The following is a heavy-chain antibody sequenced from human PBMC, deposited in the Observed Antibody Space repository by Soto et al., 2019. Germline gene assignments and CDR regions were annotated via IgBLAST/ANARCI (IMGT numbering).Heavy chain of an antibody. CDR2: IYATGTT. CDR3: VRDGTKTLRDWFDP. CDR1: GASISGFY. Sequence: QVQLQESGPGLVKPSETLSLTCTVSGASISGFYWSWIRKSAGKGREWIGRIYATGTTDYNPSLKSRVMMSVDPSKKQFSLKLRSVTAADTAVYYCVRDGTKTLRDWFDPWGQGISVTVSS. D-gene: IGHD1-1*01. V-gene: IGHV4-4*07. J-gene: IGHJ5*02.